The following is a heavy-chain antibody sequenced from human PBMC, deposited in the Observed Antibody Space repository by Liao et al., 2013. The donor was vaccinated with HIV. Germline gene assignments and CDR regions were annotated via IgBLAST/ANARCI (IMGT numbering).Heavy chain of an antibody. CDR1: GGSFSGDY. J-gene: IGHJ4*02. D-gene: IGHD3-22*01. V-gene: IGHV4-34*01. Sequence: QVQLQQWGAGLLKPSETLSLTCAVYGGSFSGDYWNWIRQPPREGAWSGLGKVNHSGSTNYNPSLKSRVTISVDTSKKQFSLRLNSVTAADTAVYYCARYDSRDYYSYFDYWGQGTLVTVSS. CDR2: VNHSGST. CDR3: ARYDSRDYYSYFDY.